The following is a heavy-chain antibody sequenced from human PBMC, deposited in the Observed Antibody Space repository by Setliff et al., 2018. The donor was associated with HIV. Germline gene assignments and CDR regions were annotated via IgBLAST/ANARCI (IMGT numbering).Heavy chain of an antibody. CDR3: ARSDSGWPHYQYHHMDV. CDR1: GVTFSTYA. Sequence: SVKVSCKASGVTFSTYAISWVRQAPGQGLEWMGGIIPKFGAANYAQKFQGRVTITADESTSTAYMEMSSLRSEDMAIYYCARSDSGWPHYQYHHMDVWGKGTTVTVSS. CDR2: IIPKFGAA. J-gene: IGHJ6*04. D-gene: IGHD6-19*01. V-gene: IGHV1-69*13.